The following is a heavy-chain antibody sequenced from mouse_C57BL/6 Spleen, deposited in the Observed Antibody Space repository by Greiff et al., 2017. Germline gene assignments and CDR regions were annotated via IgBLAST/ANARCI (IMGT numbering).Heavy chain of an antibody. D-gene: IGHD2-3*01. CDR3: TRDGYYVLYAMDY. J-gene: IGHJ4*01. Sequence: EVQLVESGGGLVQPGGSMKLSCAASGFTFSDAWMDWVRQSPEKGLEWVAEIRNKANNHATYYAESVKGRFTISRDDSKSSVYLQMNSLRAEDTGIYYCTRDGYYVLYAMDYWGQGTSGTVSS. CDR2: IRNKANNHAT. V-gene: IGHV6-6*01. CDR1: GFTFSDAW.